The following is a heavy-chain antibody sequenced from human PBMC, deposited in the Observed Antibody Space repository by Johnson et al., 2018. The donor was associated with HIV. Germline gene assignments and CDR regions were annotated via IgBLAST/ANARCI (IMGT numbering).Heavy chain of an antibody. CDR3: AREMTDGGYDDLRWAFDV. Sequence: VQLVESGGGLVQPGGSLRLSCAASGYIVRSNYMSWVRQAPGKGLEWVSVIYSGGTTYYADSVRGRLTISSDNSKNTVYLQMNSLGDEDTAVYYCAREMTDGGYDDLRWAFDVWGQGTMVTVS. V-gene: IGHV3-66*02. D-gene: IGHD5-12*01. CDR1: GYIVRSNY. CDR2: IYSGGTT. J-gene: IGHJ3*01.